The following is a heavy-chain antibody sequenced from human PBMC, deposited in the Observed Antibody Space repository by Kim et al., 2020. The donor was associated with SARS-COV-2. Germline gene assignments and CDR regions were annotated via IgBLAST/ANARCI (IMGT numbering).Heavy chain of an antibody. CDR3: APDWNHFCQ. D-gene: IGHD1-1*01. Sequence: AGGTLYADSVKGRFTIYRDNSENTVYLEMNSLRAGDTALYVCAPDWNHFCQWGQGTLVTVSS. V-gene: IGHV3-23*01. J-gene: IGHJ4*02. CDR2: AGGT.